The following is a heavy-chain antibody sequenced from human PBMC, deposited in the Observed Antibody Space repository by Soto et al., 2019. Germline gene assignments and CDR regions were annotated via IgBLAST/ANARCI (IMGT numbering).Heavy chain of an antibody. CDR3: AILLGLHLGELSSSFDY. CDR1: GFTFSSYA. D-gene: IGHD3-16*02. J-gene: IGHJ4*02. CDR2: ISGSGGST. Sequence: GGSLRLSCAASGFTFSSYAMSWVRQAPGKGLEWVSAISGSGGSTYYADSVKGRFTISRDNSKNTLYLQMNSLRAEDTAVYYCAILLGLHLGELSSSFDYWGQGTLVTVSS. V-gene: IGHV3-23*01.